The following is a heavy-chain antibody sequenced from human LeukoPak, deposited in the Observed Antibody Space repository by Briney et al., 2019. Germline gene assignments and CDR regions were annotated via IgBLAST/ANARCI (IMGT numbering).Heavy chain of an antibody. J-gene: IGHJ4*02. CDR1: GFTFSSYS. V-gene: IGHV3-21*01. CDR3: ARARTVYYYNSSGPFDY. Sequence: GGSLRLSCAASGFTFSSYSMNWVRQAPGKGLEWVSSISSSSSYIYYADSVKGRFTISRDNAKNSLYLQMNSLRAEDTAVYYCARARTVYYYNSSGPFDYWGQGTLVTVSS. CDR2: ISSSSSYI. D-gene: IGHD3-22*01.